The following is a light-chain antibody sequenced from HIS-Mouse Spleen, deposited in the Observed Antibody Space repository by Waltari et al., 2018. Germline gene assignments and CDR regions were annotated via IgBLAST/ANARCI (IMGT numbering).Light chain of an antibody. V-gene: IGKV3-11*01. CDR1: QSVSSY. CDR2: DAS. J-gene: IGKJ1*01. Sequence: EIVLTQSPATLSLSPGERATLSCRASQSVSSYLAWYQQKPGQAPRPLIYDASNRATGIPARFSGSGSGTDFTLTINSLEPEDFAVYYCQQRSNWPWTFGQGTKVEIK. CDR3: QQRSNWPWT.